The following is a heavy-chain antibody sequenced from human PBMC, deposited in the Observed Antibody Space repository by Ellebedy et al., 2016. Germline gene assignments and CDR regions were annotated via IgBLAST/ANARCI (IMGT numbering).Heavy chain of an antibody. V-gene: IGHV4-31*03. CDR1: GGSLNDANYY. D-gene: IGHD5-12*01. CDR3: ARFPRVARGWYFDL. CDR2: IFHTGHT. Sequence: SETLSLXXSISGGSLNDANYYWTWIRQVPGEGLEWIGYIFHTGHTLYNPSLKNRLAMSVDTTKGQFSLSLKSVTVTDTAMYYCARFPRVARGWYFDLWGRGSRVTVSS. J-gene: IGHJ2*01.